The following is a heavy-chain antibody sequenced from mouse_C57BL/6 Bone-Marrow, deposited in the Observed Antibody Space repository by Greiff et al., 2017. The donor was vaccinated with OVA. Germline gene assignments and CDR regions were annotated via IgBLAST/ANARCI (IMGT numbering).Heavy chain of an antibody. CDR1: GYTFTSYG. D-gene: IGHD1-1*02. CDR3: AREGTMGGWFAY. J-gene: IGHJ3*01. CDR2: IYPRSGNT. Sequence: QVQLQQSGAELARPGASVKLSCKASGYTFTSYGISWVKQRTGQGLEWIGEIYPRSGNTYYNEKFKGKATLTADKSSSTAYMELRSLTSEDSAVYFCAREGTMGGWFAYWGQGTLVTVSA. V-gene: IGHV1-81*01.